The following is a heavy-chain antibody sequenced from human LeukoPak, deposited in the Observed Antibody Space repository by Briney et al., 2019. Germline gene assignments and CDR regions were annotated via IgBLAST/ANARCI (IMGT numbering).Heavy chain of an antibody. D-gene: IGHD2-21*02. V-gene: IGHV3-23*01. CDR1: GFIFSPYA. Sequence: GGSLRLSCAASGFIFSPYAMSWVRQAPGKGLEWVAGIAGGDDRFYADSVKGRFSISRDNSKNTVDLQMNSLRVEDTAVYYCAKDRFSAYCGGDCYSGYFQHWGQGTLVTVSS. CDR2: IAGGDDR. CDR3: AKDRFSAYCGGDCYSGYFQH. J-gene: IGHJ1*01.